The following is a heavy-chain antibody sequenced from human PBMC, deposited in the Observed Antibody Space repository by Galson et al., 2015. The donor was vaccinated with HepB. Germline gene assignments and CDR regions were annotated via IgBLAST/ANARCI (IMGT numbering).Heavy chain of an antibody. V-gene: IGHV3-30*04. CDR1: GFTFSSYA. Sequence: SLRLSCAASGFTFSSYAMHWVRQAPGKGLEWVAVISYDGSNKYYADSVKGRFTISRDNSKNTLYLQMNNLRAEDTALYYCATQNFDYWGRGTLVTISS. J-gene: IGHJ4*02. CDR2: ISYDGSNK. CDR3: ATQNFDY.